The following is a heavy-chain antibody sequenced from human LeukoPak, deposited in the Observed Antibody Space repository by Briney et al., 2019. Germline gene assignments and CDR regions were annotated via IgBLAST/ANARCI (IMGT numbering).Heavy chain of an antibody. CDR1: GYSISSGYY. J-gene: IGHJ3*02. CDR3: ARDRYYYDSSGPSFDI. V-gene: IGHV4-38-2*02. D-gene: IGHD3-22*01. CDR2: IYHSGST. Sequence: SETLSLTCTVSGYSISSGYYWGWIRQPPGKGLEWIGSIYHSGSTYYNPSLKSRVTISVDTSKNQFSLKLSSVTAADTAVYYCARDRYYYDSSGPSFDIWGQGTMVTVSS.